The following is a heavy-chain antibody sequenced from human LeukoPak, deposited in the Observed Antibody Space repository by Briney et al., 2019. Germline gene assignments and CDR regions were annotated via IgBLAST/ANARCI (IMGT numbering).Heavy chain of an antibody. CDR1: GFTFSSYA. CDR2: ICGSGGST. Sequence: PGGSLRLSCAASGFTFSSYAISWVRQAPGKGLEWVSAICGSGGSTYYADSVKGRFTMSTHNSKNTLYLQMHRLRAEDPAVYYCAKTISQYYDFWSGYYSPFASWGQGTLVTVSS. J-gene: IGHJ4*02. CDR3: AKTISQYYDFWSGYYSPFAS. D-gene: IGHD3-3*01. V-gene: IGHV3-23*01.